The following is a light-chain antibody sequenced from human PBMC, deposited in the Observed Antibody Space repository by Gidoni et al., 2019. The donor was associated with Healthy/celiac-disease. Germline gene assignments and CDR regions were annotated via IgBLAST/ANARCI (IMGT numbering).Light chain of an antibody. Sequence: QLVLTPSPSASASLAASVKLTCTLSSRHSSYAIACHQQQQEKGPRYLMKLNSDGSHSKGDGTPLRFSGSSAGAARYPTIASLESEDEADYYCQTWGTGIRVFGGGTKLTVL. CDR1: SRHSSYA. CDR3: QTWGTGIRV. J-gene: IGLJ3*02. V-gene: IGLV4-69*01. CDR2: LNSDGSH.